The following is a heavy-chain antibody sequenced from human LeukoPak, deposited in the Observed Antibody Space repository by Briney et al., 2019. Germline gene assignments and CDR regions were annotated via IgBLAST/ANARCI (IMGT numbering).Heavy chain of an antibody. CDR3: ARQCSGGSCYEGAIDY. CDR2: IYYSGST. D-gene: IGHD2-15*01. CDR1: GGSISSGDDY. Sequence: SETLSLTCTVSGGSISSGDDYWSWIRQPPGTGLEWIGYIYYSGSTYYNPSLKSRVTISVDTSNNQFSLKLSSVTAADTAVYYCARQCSGGSCYEGAIDYWGQGTLVTVSS. V-gene: IGHV4-30-4*01. J-gene: IGHJ4*02.